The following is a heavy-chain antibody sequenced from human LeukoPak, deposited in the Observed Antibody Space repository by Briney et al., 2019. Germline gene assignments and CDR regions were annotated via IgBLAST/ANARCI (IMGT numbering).Heavy chain of an antibody. Sequence: SETLSLTCTVSGGPISSYYWSWIRQPPGKGLEWIGYIYYSGSTNYNPSLKSRVTISVDTSKNQFSLKLSSVTAADTAVYYCARSSSPWASDIWGQGTMVTVSS. J-gene: IGHJ3*02. D-gene: IGHD6-13*01. CDR1: GGPISSYY. V-gene: IGHV4-59*01. CDR2: IYYSGST. CDR3: ARSSSPWASDI.